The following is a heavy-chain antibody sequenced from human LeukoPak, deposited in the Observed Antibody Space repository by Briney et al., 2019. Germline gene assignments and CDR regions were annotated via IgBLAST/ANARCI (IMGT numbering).Heavy chain of an antibody. D-gene: IGHD5-24*01. J-gene: IGHJ5*02. Sequence: SGPTLVKPTQTLTLTCTFSGFSLSTTGVGVGWIRQPPGKGLEWIGYIYYTGNTNYNPSLKSRVTISVDTSKNQFSLKLSSVTAADTAVYYCARDRLQLQSWGQGTLVTVSS. CDR2: IYYTGNT. CDR3: ARDRLQLQS. V-gene: IGHV4-61*08. CDR1: GFSLSTTGVG.